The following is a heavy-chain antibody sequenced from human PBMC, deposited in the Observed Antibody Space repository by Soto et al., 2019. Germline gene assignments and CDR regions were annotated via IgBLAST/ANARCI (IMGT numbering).Heavy chain of an antibody. CDR2: IIPIFGTA. Sequence: QVQLVQSGAEVKKPGSSVKVSCKASGGTFSSYAISWVRQAPGQGLEWMGGIIPIFGTANYAQKIQGRVTITADESTSPAYMELSSLRSEDTAVYYCARPKNDYGDYPDAFDIWGQGTMVTVSS. J-gene: IGHJ3*02. CDR1: GGTFSSYA. CDR3: ARPKNDYGDYPDAFDI. D-gene: IGHD4-17*01. V-gene: IGHV1-69*01.